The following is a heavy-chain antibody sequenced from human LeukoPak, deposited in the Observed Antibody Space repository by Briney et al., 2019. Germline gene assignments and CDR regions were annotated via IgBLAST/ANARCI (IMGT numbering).Heavy chain of an antibody. Sequence: PGGSLRLSCAASGFTFSTYGMSWVRQAPGKGLVWVSAISGSGGSTYYADSVKGRFTISGDNAKNSLYLQMNSLRAEDTAVYYCARDRWLRLRGYYMDVWGKGTTVTVSS. J-gene: IGHJ6*03. CDR1: GFTFSTYG. D-gene: IGHD5-24*01. V-gene: IGHV3-23*01. CDR2: ISGSGGST. CDR3: ARDRWLRLRGYYMDV.